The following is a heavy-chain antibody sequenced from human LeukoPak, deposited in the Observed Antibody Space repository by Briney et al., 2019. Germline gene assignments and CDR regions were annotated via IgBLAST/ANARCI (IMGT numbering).Heavy chain of an antibody. CDR2: IYYSGST. J-gene: IGHJ4*02. CDR1: GGSISSYY. CDR3: ARDNPRDGYNFIDY. Sequence: SETLSLTCTVSGGSISSYYWSWIRQPPGKGLEWIGYIYYSGSTNYNPSLKSRVTISVDTSKNQFSLKLSSVTAADTAVYYRARDNPRDGYNFIDYWGQGTLVTVSS. V-gene: IGHV4-59*01. D-gene: IGHD5-24*01.